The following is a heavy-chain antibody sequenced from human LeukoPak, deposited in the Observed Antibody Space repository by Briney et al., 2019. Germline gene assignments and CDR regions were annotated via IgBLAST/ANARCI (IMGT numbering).Heavy chain of an antibody. CDR2: ISGSGSSM. CDR1: GFSFSESY. Sequence: PEGSLRLSCAASGFSFSESYMSWIRQTPGRGLEWVAYISGSGSSMYYADAVKGRFTISRDNARNSLYLYMSSLRADDTAVFYCARGKRRFDYWGQGTLVTVSS. V-gene: IGHV3-11*01. CDR3: ARGKRRFDY. J-gene: IGHJ4*02.